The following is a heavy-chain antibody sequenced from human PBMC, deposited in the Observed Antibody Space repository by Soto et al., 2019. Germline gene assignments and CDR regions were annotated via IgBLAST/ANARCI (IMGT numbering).Heavy chain of an antibody. CDR2: IYWDDDK. V-gene: IGHV2-5*02. CDR3: AHVGTVTPGSVYYYYYYYMDV. CDR1: GFSLSTSGVG. Sequence: SGPTLVNPTQTLTLTCTFSGFSLSTSGVGVGWIRQPPGKALEWLALIYWDDDKRYSPSLKSRLTITKDTSKNQVVLTMTNMDPVDTATYYCAHVGTVTPGSVYYYYYYYMDVWGKGTTVTVSS. D-gene: IGHD4-17*01. J-gene: IGHJ6*03.